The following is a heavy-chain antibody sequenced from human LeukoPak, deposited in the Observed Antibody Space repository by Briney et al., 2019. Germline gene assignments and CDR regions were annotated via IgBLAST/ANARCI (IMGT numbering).Heavy chain of an antibody. D-gene: IGHD2-2*01. Sequence: SETLSLTCAVYGGSFSGYYWSWILQPPGKGLEWIGEINHSGSTNYNPSLKSRVTISVDTSKNQFSLKLSSVTAADTAVYYCARGPQGYCSSTSCYRYYYYGMDVWGQGTTVTVSS. CDR1: GGSFSGYY. V-gene: IGHV4-34*01. CDR2: INHSGST. CDR3: ARGPQGYCSSTSCYRYYYYGMDV. J-gene: IGHJ6*01.